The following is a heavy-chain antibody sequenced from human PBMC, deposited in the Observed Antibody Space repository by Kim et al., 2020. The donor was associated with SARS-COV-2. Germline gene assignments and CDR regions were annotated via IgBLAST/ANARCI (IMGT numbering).Heavy chain of an antibody. CDR1: GFTFDDYA. CDR3: AKDTYGGNSERDYFDY. D-gene: IGHD4-17*01. CDR2: ISGDGGST. Sequence: GGSLRLSCAASGFTFDDYAMHWVRQAPGKGLEWVSLISGDGGSTYYADSVKGRFTISRDNSKNSLYLQMNSLRTEDTALYYCAKDTYGGNSERDYFDYWGQGTLVTVSS. V-gene: IGHV3-43*02. J-gene: IGHJ4*02.